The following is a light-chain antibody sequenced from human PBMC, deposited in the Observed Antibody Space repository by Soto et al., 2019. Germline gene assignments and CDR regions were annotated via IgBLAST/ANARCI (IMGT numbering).Light chain of an antibody. J-gene: IGKJ1*01. CDR1: QSVSSN. CDR3: QQYNNWPPWT. V-gene: IGKV3-15*01. CDR2: GAS. Sequence: EIVMTQSPDTLSVSPGERATISCRASQSVSSNLAWYQQKPGQAPRLLIYGASTRATGIPARFSGSGSGTEFTLTISSLQSEDFAVYYCQQYNNWPPWTFGQGTKVKIK.